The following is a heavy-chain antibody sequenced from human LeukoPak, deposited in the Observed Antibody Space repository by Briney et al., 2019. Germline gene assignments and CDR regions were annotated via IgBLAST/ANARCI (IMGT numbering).Heavy chain of an antibody. J-gene: IGHJ6*02. CDR1: GFTFSSYE. CDR3: ARASPSQTYGSGSYYPYYYYYGMDV. CDR2: ISSSGSTI. Sequence: GGSLRLSCAASGFTFSSYEMNWVRQAPGKGLEWVSYISSSGSTIYYADSVKGRFTISRDNAKNSLYLQMNSLRAEDTAVYYCARASPSQTYGSGSYYPYYYYYGMDVWGQGTTVTVSS. V-gene: IGHV3-48*03. D-gene: IGHD3-10*01.